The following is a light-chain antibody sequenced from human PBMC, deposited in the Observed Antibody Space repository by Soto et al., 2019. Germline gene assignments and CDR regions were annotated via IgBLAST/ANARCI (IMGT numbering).Light chain of an antibody. Sequence: IQLTQSPSSLSASVGDRVTVTCRASQGIGTYLVWYQQKSGKAPTVLIYASSTLQTGVPSRFSGSGSGTDFFLTISSLPPEDVATYYCQQVDSYPRTFGQGTKVDIK. CDR1: QGIGTY. CDR2: ASS. CDR3: QQVDSYPRT. J-gene: IGKJ1*01. V-gene: IGKV1-9*01.